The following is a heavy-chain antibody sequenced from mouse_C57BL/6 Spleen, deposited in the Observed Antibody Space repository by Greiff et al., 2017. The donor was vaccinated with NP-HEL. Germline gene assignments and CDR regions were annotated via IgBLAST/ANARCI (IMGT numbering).Heavy chain of an antibody. CDR3: ARGTTVVPSMDY. CDR2: INPNNGGT. V-gene: IGHV1-22*01. CDR1: GYTFTDYN. J-gene: IGHJ4*01. Sequence: VQLQQSGPELVKPGASVKMSCKASGYTFTDYNMHWVKQSPGKSLEWIGYINPNNGGTSYNQKFKGKATLTVNKSSSTAYMELRSLTSEDSAVYYCARGTTVVPSMDYWGQGTSVTVSS. D-gene: IGHD1-1*01.